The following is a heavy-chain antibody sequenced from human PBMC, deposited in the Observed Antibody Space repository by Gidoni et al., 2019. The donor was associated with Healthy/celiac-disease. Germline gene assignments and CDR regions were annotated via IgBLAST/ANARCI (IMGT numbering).Heavy chain of an antibody. J-gene: IGHJ6*02. Sequence: QVQLVQSGAEVKKTGASVKVSCTASGSTFPSYGISWLHQAPGQGLEWMGWICAYKGNTNEAQKLQGRVTMTTDTSTSTAYMERRSLRSDDTAGYYCARAQPWFRGAYDFWCGDYYYYYCMDVWGQGTTVTVSS. D-gene: IGHD3-3*01. CDR3: ARAQPWFRGAYDFWCGDYYYYYCMDV. V-gene: IGHV1-18*01. CDR2: ICAYKGNT. CDR1: GSTFPSYG.